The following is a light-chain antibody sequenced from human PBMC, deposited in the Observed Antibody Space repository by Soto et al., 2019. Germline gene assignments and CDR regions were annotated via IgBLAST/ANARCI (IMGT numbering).Light chain of an antibody. CDR3: QQYDNVST. J-gene: IGKJ2*01. CDR1: QAINND. CDR2: GAS. Sequence: DIQMTQSPSSLSASVGDRVTITCQASQAINNDLTRYQQKPGQPPKLLIYGASILETGVPSRFSGSRSGKHFTFTISCLQLEDISTYYCQQYDNVSTFGQVTKLEMK. V-gene: IGKV1-33*01.